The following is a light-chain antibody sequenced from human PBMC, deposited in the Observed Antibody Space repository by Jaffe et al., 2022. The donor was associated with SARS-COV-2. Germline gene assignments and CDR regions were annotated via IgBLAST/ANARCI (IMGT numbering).Light chain of an antibody. J-gene: IGKJ1*01. Sequence: DIQMTQSPSTLSASVGDRVTITCRASQSLSSWLAWFQQKPGKAPKLLIYKASSLESGVPSRFSGSGSGTEFSLTISSLQPDDFATYFCLHYNTYFHSFGQGTKVEIK. CDR2: KAS. V-gene: IGKV1-5*03. CDR1: QSLSSW. CDR3: LHYNTYFHS.